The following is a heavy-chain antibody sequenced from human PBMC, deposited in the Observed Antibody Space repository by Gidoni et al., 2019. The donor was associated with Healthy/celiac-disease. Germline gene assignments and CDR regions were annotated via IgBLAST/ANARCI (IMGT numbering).Heavy chain of an antibody. CDR3: ARVPPNDPFDY. CDR2: T. V-gene: IGHV4-34*01. Sequence: TNYNPSLKSRVTISVDTSKNQFSLKLSSVTAADTAVYYCARVPPNDPFDYWGQGTLVTVSS. J-gene: IGHJ4*02.